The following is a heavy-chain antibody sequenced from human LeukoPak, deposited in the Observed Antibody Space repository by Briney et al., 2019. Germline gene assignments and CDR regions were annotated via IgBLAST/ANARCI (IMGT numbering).Heavy chain of an antibody. D-gene: IGHD5-24*01. CDR2: INPNSGGT. CDR1: GYTFTGYY. Sequence: ASVKVSCKASGYTFTGYYMHWVRQAPGHGLEWMGWINPNSGGTNYAQNFQGGVTMTSDTSISTAYMELSRLRSDDTAVYYCARGAVEMATIFDYWGQGTLVTVSS. J-gene: IGHJ4*02. V-gene: IGHV1-2*02. CDR3: ARGAVEMATIFDY.